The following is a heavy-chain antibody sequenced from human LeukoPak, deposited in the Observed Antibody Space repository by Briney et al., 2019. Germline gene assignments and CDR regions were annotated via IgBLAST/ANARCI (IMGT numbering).Heavy chain of an antibody. CDR1: GGSLSGYY. V-gene: IGHV4-34*01. D-gene: IGHD5-18*01. J-gene: IGHJ5*02. CDR3: ARRPLGYSYGHWFDP. CDR2: INHSGST. Sequence: SETLSLTCAVYGGSLSGYYWSWIRQPPGKGLEWIGEINHSGSTNYNPSLKSRVTISVDTSKNQFSLKLSSVTAADTAVYYCARRPLGYSYGHWFDPWGQGTLVTVSS.